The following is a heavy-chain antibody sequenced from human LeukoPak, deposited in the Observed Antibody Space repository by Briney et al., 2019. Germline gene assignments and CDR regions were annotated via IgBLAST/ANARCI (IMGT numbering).Heavy chain of an antibody. CDR2: IYPGDSDT. Sequence: GESLKISCKGSGYSFTSYWIGWVRQMPGKGLEWMGIIYPGDSDTRYSPSFQGQVTISADKSISTTYLQWSSLKASDTAMYYCARLSRRFYSGSYTAPFDYWGQGTLVTVSS. J-gene: IGHJ4*02. V-gene: IGHV5-51*01. CDR1: GYSFTSYW. D-gene: IGHD1-26*01. CDR3: ARLSRRFYSGSYTAPFDY.